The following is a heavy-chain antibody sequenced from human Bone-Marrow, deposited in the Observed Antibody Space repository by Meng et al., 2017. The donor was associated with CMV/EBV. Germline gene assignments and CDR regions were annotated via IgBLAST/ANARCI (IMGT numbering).Heavy chain of an antibody. CDR3: AYRPATYHPPGN. CDR1: GFSLSTSGMR. D-gene: IGHD1-14*01. V-gene: IGHV2-70D*14. CDR2: IDWDDDK. J-gene: IGHJ4*02. Sequence: SGPTLVKPTQTLTLTCTFSGFSLSTSGMRVSWIRQPPGKALEWLARIDWDDDKFYSTSLKTRLTISKDTSKNQVVLTMTNMDPVDTATYYCAYRPATYHPPGNWGQGTLVTVPS.